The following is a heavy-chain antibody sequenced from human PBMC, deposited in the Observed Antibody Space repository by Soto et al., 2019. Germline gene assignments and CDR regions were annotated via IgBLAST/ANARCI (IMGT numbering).Heavy chain of an antibody. V-gene: IGHV3-30-3*01. CDR3: ARGRLERQLLWVFDY. CDR2: ISYDGSNT. D-gene: IGHD2-2*01. J-gene: IGHJ4*02. CDR1: GFTLRTYA. Sequence: PVGSLRLSCAASGFTLRTYAMHWIRGAPGKGLEWVAIISYDGSNTYYADSVRGRITISRDASKNTLYLQMNSLTAEDTAIYYCARGRLERQLLWVFDYWGQGTLVTVSS.